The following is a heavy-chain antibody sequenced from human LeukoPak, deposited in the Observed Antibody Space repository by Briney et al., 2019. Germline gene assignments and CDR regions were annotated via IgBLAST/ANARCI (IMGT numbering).Heavy chain of an antibody. CDR3: ARGPGSGSFDY. D-gene: IGHD3-10*01. V-gene: IGHV4-34*01. CDR2: INHSGST. CDR1: GGSFSGYY. J-gene: IGHJ4*02. Sequence: SETLSLTRAVYGGSFSGYYWSWIRQPPGKGLEWIGEINHSGSTNYNPSLKSRVTISVDTSKNQFSLKLSSVTAADTAVYYCARGPGSGSFDYWGQGTLVTVSS.